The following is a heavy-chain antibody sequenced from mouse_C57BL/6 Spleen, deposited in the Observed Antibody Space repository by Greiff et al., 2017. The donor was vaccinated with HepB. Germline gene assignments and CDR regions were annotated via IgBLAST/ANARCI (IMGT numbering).Heavy chain of an antibody. CDR3: ARSATVVAHYFDY. CDR2: IDPSDSET. CDR1: GYTFTSYW. Sequence: VQLQQSGAELVRPGSSVKLSCKASGYTFTSYWMHWVKQRPIQGLEWIGNIDPSDSETHYNQKFKDKATLTVDKSSSTAYMQLSSLTSEDSAVYYCARSATVVAHYFDYWGQGTTLTVSS. V-gene: IGHV1-52*01. D-gene: IGHD1-1*01. J-gene: IGHJ2*01.